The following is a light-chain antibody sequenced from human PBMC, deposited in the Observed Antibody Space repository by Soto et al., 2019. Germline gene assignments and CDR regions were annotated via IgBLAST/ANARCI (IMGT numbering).Light chain of an antibody. V-gene: IGKV3-20*01. CDR3: QHYGGSRT. J-gene: IGKJ1*01. CDR1: QSVSSD. Sequence: EIVLTQSPGTLSLSPGERATLSCRASQSVSSDLAWYQQKPGQAPRLLIYGASNRATGIPDRFSGSGSGIAFSLTVSRLEPEEFAVYYCQHYGGSRTFGQGTKVEIK. CDR2: GAS.